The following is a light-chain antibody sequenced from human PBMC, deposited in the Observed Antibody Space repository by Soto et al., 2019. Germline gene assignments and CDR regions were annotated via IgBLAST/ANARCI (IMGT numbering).Light chain of an antibody. CDR3: QHYNSYSEA. J-gene: IGKJ1*01. V-gene: IGKV1-5*03. CDR1: QTISSW. Sequence: DIRMTQSPSPLSGSVGDRVTITCRASQTISSWLAWYQQKPGKAPKLLIYKASTLKSGVPSRFSGSGSGTEFTLAISSQQRDDFATYYCQHYNSYSEAFGQGPKVELK. CDR2: KAS.